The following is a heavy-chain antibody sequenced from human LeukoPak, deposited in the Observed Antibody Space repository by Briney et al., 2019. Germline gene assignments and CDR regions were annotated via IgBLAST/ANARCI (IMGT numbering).Heavy chain of an antibody. CDR2: IYVGDSDT. Sequence: GESLKISCKGSGYSFSNYWIGWVRQMPGKGLEWMGIIYVGDSDTRYSPSFQGQVTISADESISTAYLQWSSLKASDTAMYYCVRPLEGGYNYGYTHDAFDIWGQGTMATISS. V-gene: IGHV5-51*01. D-gene: IGHD5-18*01. J-gene: IGHJ3*02. CDR1: GYSFSNYW. CDR3: VRPLEGGYNYGYTHDAFDI.